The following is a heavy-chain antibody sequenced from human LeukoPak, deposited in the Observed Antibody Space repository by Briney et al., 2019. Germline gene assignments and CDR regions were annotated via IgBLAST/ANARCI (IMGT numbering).Heavy chain of an antibody. CDR3: ARAIAGYCSSTSCSPLGWFDP. D-gene: IGHD2-2*01. J-gene: IGHJ5*02. Sequence: WASVKVSCKASGGTFSSYAISWVRQAPGQGLEWMGGIIPIFGTANYAQKFQGRVTITTDESTSTAYMELSSLRSEDTAVYYCARAIAGYCSSTSCSPLGWFDPWGQGTLVTVSS. CDR2: IIPIFGTA. V-gene: IGHV1-69*05. CDR1: GGTFSSYA.